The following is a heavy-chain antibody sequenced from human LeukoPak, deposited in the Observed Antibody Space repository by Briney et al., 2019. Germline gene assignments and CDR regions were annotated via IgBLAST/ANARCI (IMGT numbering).Heavy chain of an antibody. J-gene: IGHJ5*02. CDR1: GFTFSSYG. V-gene: IGHV3-15*01. D-gene: IGHD4-17*01. CDR2: ITSKSYEGTT. CDR3: STAFYGAPLA. Sequence: TGGSLRLSCAASGFTFSSYGMHWVRQAPGKGLEWVARITSKSYEGTTDYAAPVKGRFTISRDDSKNTLYLQMNSLEIEDTAVYYCSTAFYGAPLAWGQGTLVTVSS.